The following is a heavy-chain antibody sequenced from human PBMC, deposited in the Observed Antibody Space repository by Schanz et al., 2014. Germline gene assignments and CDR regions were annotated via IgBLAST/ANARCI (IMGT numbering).Heavy chain of an antibody. J-gene: IGHJ5*02. Sequence: QVQLQESGPGLVKPSETLSLTCTVSSASIRTYYWSWIRQPPGKGLEWIGSISYSGNTYYTPSLKSRVPISLDTSKTQFSLKLPSVTAADTAVYYCARPSSVVGITGWFDTWGQGTLVTVSS. CDR2: ISYSGNT. CDR3: ARPSSVVGITGWFDT. V-gene: IGHV4-59*04. CDR1: SASIRTYY. D-gene: IGHD3-22*01.